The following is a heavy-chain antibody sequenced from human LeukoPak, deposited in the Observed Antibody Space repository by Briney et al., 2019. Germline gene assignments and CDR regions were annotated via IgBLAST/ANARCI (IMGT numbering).Heavy chain of an antibody. CDR3: ARDLFPYGMDV. CDR1: EFTFSNYV. CDR2: ISSSSSYI. J-gene: IGHJ6*02. V-gene: IGHV3-21*01. Sequence: GGSLRLSCAASEFTFSNYVMNWVRQAPGKGLEWVSSISSSSSYIYYTDSVKGRFTISRDNAKNSLYLQMNSLRAEDTAVYYCARDLFPYGMDVWGQGTTVTVSS.